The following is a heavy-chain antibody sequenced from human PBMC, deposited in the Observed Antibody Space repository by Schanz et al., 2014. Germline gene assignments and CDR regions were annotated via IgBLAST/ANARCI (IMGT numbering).Heavy chain of an antibody. CDR1: EFTFSTDA. CDR2: ISGSGAST. D-gene: IGHD3-10*01. V-gene: IGHV3-23*01. Sequence: EMQLLESGGGLAQPGGSLRLSCAASEFTFSTDAMSWVRQAPGKGLEWVSGISGSGASTYYADSVKGRFTISRDNSNKTVDLQMNSLRAEDTALYYCVRDELLWFGEVLSLDYWGQGALVTVSS. CDR3: VRDELLWFGEVLSLDY. J-gene: IGHJ4*02.